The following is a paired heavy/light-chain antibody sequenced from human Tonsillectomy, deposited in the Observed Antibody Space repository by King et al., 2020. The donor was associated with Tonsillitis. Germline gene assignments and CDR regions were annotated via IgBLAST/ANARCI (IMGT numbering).Heavy chain of an antibody. V-gene: IGHV1-69*01. J-gene: IGHJ5*02. Sequence: QVQLVQSGAEVKKPGSSVKVSCKVSGGIFSSYAINWVRHAPGQRLEWMGWIIPIFGPTNYAQKFQGRVTITADEFTSTVYMELSSLRSEDTALYYCAKALSSAPNGWFDPWGQGTLVTVSS. CDR1: GGIFSSYA. D-gene: IGHD3-16*02. CDR3: AKALSSAPNGWFDP. CDR2: IIPIFGPT.
Light chain of an antibody. CDR1: QSLLHSNGYNY. CDR2: LAS. V-gene: IGKV2-28*01. J-gene: IGKJ4*01. Sequence: DIVMTQSPLSLPVTPGEPASISCRSSQSLLHSNGYNYLDWYLQKPGQSPQLLIYLASNRASGVPDRFSGSGSGTDFTLKISRVEAEDVGVYYCMHALQLPLTFGGGTKVEIK. CDR3: MHALQLPLT.